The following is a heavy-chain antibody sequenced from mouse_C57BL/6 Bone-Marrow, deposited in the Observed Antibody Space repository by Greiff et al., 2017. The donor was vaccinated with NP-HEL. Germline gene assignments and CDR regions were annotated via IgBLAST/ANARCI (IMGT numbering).Heavy chain of an antibody. CDR2: ISDGGSYT. CDR1: GFTFSSYA. J-gene: IGHJ4*01. V-gene: IGHV5-4*01. CDR3: ARDVAANWDYAMDY. Sequence: EVKVVESGGGLVKPGGSLKLSCAASGFTFSSYAMSWVRQTPEKRLEWVATISDGGSYTYYPDNVKGRFTISRDNAKNNLYLHMSHLKSEDTAMYYCARDVAANWDYAMDYWGQGTTVTVSS. D-gene: IGHD4-1*01.